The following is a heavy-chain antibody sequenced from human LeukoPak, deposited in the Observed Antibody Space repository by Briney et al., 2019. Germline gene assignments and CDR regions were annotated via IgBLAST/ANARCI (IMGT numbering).Heavy chain of an antibody. Sequence: SETLSLTCTVSGGSISSSSYYWGWIRQPPGKGLEWIGSICYSGSTYYNPSLKSRVTISVDTSKNQFSLKLSSVTAADTAAYYCARRVYTAVRYSSGWYDYWGQGTLVTVSS. D-gene: IGHD6-19*01. CDR3: ARRVYTAVRYSSGWYDY. J-gene: IGHJ4*02. CDR2: ICYSGST. CDR1: GGSISSSSYY. V-gene: IGHV4-39*01.